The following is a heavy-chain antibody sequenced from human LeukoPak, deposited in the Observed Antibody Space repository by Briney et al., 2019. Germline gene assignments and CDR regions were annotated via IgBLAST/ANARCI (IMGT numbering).Heavy chain of an antibody. J-gene: IGHJ4*02. CDR2: INPNSGGT. CDR3: ARDEALRYDSSGYYYDY. V-gene: IGHV1-2*02. CDR1: GYTFTGYY. Sequence: GASVKVSCKASGYTFTGYYMHWVRQAPGQGLEWMGWINPNSGGTNYAQKFQGRVTMTRDTSISTAYMELSRLRSDDTAVYYCARDEALRYDSSGYYYDYWGQGTLVTVSS. D-gene: IGHD3-22*01.